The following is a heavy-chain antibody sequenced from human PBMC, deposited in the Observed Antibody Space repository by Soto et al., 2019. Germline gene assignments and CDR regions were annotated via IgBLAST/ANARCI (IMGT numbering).Heavy chain of an antibody. CDR1: GGSISSYY. Sequence: QVQLQESGPGLVKPSETLSLTCTVSGGSISSYYWSWIRQPPGKGLEWIGYIYYSGSTNYNPSLKSRGTISVETSKNPFSLKLSSVTAADTAVYYCARRYGYSFDYWGQGTLVTVSS. CDR2: IYYSGST. D-gene: IGHD1-1*01. V-gene: IGHV4-59*08. J-gene: IGHJ4*02. CDR3: ARRYGYSFDY.